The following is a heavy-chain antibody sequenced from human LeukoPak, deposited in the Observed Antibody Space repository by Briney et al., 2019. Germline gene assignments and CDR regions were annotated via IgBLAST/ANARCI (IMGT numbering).Heavy chain of an antibody. Sequence: AGGSLRLSCAASGFTFSSYWMSWVRQAPGKGLEWVANIKQDGSEKYYVDSVKGRFTISRDNAKNSLYLQMNSLRAEDMAFYYCAKDSSGWPLFDYWGQGTLVTVSS. CDR3: AKDSSGWPLFDY. V-gene: IGHV3-7*03. CDR1: GFTFSSYW. J-gene: IGHJ4*02. D-gene: IGHD6-19*01. CDR2: IKQDGSEK.